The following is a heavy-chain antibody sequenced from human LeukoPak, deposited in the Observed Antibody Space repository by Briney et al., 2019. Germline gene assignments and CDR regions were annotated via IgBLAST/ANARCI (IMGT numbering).Heavy chain of an antibody. J-gene: IGHJ4*02. CDR2: ISSSSSYI. Sequence: GGSLRLSCAASGFTLSSYSMNWVRQAPGKGLEWVSSISSSSSYIYYADSVKGRFTISRDNANSSLFLQMNSLRAEDTALYYCARDRGSNNYFDHWGQGTLATVSS. CDR1: GFTLSSYS. V-gene: IGHV3-21*04. CDR3: ARDRGSNNYFDH. D-gene: IGHD2-2*01.